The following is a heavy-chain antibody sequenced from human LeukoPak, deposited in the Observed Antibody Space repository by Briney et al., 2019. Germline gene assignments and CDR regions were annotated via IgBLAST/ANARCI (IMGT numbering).Heavy chain of an antibody. V-gene: IGHV4-61*02. CDR2: IYISGST. CDR3: ARDQSSTSSLAT. CDR1: GGSISSGSYY. D-gene: IGHD6-13*01. J-gene: IGHJ5*02. Sequence: SETLSLTCTVSGGSISSGSYYWSWIRQPAGKGLEWIGRIYISGSTNYNPSLKSRVTISVDTSKNQFSLKLSSVTAADTAVYYCARDQSSTSSLATWGQGTLVTVSS.